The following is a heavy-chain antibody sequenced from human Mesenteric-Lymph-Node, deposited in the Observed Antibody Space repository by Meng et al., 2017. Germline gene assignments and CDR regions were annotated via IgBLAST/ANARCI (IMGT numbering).Heavy chain of an antibody. V-gene: IGHV4-4*07. CDR2: IYTSGST. CDR1: GGSISSYY. Sequence: SETLSLTCTVSGGSISSYYWSWIRQPAGKGLEWIGRIYTSGSTNYNPSLKSRVTMSVDTSKNQFSLKLSSVTAADTAVYYCARLNYYDSTGYIDYWGQGTLVTVSS. D-gene: IGHD3-22*01. J-gene: IGHJ4*02. CDR3: ARLNYYDSTGYIDY.